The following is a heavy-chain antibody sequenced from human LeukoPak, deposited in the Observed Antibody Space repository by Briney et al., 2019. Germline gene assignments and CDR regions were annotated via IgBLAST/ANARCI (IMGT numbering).Heavy chain of an antibody. CDR1: GGSISSGGYY. Sequence: SETLSLTCTVSGGSISSGGYYWSWIRQHPGKGLEWIGYIYYSGSTYYNPSLKSRVTISVDTSKNQFSLKLSSATAADTAVYYCASGRSSQGWFDPWGQGTLVTVSS. D-gene: IGHD2-2*01. CDR2: IYYSGST. V-gene: IGHV4-31*03. CDR3: ASGRSSQGWFDP. J-gene: IGHJ5*02.